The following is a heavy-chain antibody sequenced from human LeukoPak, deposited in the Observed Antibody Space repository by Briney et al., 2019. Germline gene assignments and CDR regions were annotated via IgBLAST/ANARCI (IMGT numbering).Heavy chain of an antibody. CDR2: ITGSGGST. Sequence: PGGSLRLSCAASGFTFSTYVVTWVRQAPGKGLEWVSTITGSGGSTYYADSVKGRFTISRDNSKNTLYLQMSSLRVEDTAVYYCAKDRGRYYDSSGHYWGYYFGSWGQGILVTVST. CDR1: GFTFSTYV. CDR3: AKDRGRYYDSSGHYWGYYFGS. D-gene: IGHD3-22*01. V-gene: IGHV3-23*01. J-gene: IGHJ4*02.